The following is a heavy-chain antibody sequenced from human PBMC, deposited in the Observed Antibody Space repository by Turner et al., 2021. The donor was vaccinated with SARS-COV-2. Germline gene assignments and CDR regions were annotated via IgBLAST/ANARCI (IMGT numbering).Heavy chain of an antibody. J-gene: IGHJ4*02. CDR3: SRVQGAIDY. CDR2: ISHSSKYI. Sequence: EVHLVESGGGLVKPGGSLTLSCAASGFRFSSFTMNWVRQAPGKGLEWVSSISHSSKYIYYADSVRSRFSISRDNAKKSVYLEMNTLRADDTAVYFCSRVQGAIDYWGQGILVTVSS. V-gene: IGHV3-21*01. CDR1: GFRFSSFT.